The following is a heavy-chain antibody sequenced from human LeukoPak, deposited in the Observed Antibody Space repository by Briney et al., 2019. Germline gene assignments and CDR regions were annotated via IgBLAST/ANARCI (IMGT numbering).Heavy chain of an antibody. Sequence: GGSLRLSCAASGFTFNLHAMSWVRQAPGKGLEWVSALSGSGGSTYYADSVKGRFTISRDNSKNTLYLQMNSLRAEDTAVYYCAKDRYSRGSYFDYWGQGTLVTVSS. J-gene: IGHJ4*02. CDR3: AKDRYSRGSYFDY. V-gene: IGHV3-23*01. CDR2: LSGSGGST. CDR1: GFTFNLHA. D-gene: IGHD5-18*01.